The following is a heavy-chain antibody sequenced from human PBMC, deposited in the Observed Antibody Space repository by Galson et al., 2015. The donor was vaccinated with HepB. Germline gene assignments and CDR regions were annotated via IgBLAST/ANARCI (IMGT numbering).Heavy chain of an antibody. CDR1: GFTFGDYA. J-gene: IGHJ5*02. D-gene: IGHD2-2*02. Sequence: SLRLSCAASGFTFGDYAMSWFRQAPGKGLEWVGFIRSKAYGGTTEYAASVKGRFTISRDDSKSIAYLQMNSLKTEDTAVYYCTRESYIVVVPAAISPWFDPWGQGTLVTVSS. CDR3: TRESYIVVVPAAISPWFDP. CDR2: IRSKAYGGTT. V-gene: IGHV3-49*03.